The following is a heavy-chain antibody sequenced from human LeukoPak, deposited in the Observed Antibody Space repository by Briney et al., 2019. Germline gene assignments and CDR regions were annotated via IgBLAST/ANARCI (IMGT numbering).Heavy chain of an antibody. V-gene: IGHV4-39*01. CDR2: IYYSGST. CDR3: ARHLLRYPLPFYFDY. J-gene: IGHJ4*02. D-gene: IGHD2-2*01. CDR1: GGSISSSSYY. Sequence: PSETLSLTCTVSGGSISSSSYYWGWIRQPPGKGLEWIGSIYYSGSTYDNPSLKRRVTISVDTSKNQFSLKLSSVTAADTAVYYCARHLLRYPLPFYFDYWGQGTLVTVSS.